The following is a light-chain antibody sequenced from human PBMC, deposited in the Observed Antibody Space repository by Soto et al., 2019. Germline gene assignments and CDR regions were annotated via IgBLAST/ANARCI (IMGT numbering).Light chain of an antibody. Sequence: EIVLTQSPATLSLSPGERATLSCRARQRVSSYLAWYQQKPGQAPRLLIYDASNRATGIPARFSGSGSGTDFTLTISSLEPEDFAVYYCQQRSNWPPRITFGQGTRLEIK. V-gene: IGKV3-11*01. CDR3: QQRSNWPPRIT. J-gene: IGKJ5*01. CDR2: DAS. CDR1: QRVSSY.